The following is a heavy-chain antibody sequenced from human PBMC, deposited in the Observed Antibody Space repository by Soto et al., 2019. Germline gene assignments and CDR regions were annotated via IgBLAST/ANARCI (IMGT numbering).Heavy chain of an antibody. J-gene: IGHJ4*02. Sequence: LRLSCAASGFTFKNYGMHWVRQAPGKGLEWVAVIWYDGSKKYYADSVKGRFTISRDDSEKALYLQMNSVRAEDTAVYYCARDGGQWEPIEHWGQGTLVTVSS. CDR2: IWYDGSKK. CDR1: GFTFKNYG. CDR3: ARDGGQWEPIEH. V-gene: IGHV3-33*01. D-gene: IGHD1-26*01.